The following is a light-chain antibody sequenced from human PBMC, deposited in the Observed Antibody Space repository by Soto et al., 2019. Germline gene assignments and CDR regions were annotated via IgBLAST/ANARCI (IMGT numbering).Light chain of an antibody. CDR2: VGTGGIVG. J-gene: IGLJ2*01. CDR1: SGYSNYK. Sequence: QPVLTQPPSASASLGASVTLTCTLSSGYSNYKVDWYQQRPGKGPRFVMRVGTGGIVGSKGDGIPDRFSGSILGNKAALTITGAQSDDESDYLCALYVGSGTVVFGGGTKLTVL. V-gene: IGLV9-49*01. CDR3: ALYVGSGTVV.